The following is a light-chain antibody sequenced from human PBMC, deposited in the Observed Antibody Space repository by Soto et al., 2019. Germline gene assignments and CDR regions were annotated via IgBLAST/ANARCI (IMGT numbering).Light chain of an antibody. CDR1: QSVSSN. CDR2: GAS. CDR3: QQYKNWPLT. Sequence: EIVMTQSPATLSVSPGERATLSCRASQSVSSNFAWYQRKPGQAPRLLIYGASTRATGIPARFSGSGSGTEFTLTISNLQSEDFAVYYCQQYKNWPLTFGGGTKVEI. V-gene: IGKV3-15*01. J-gene: IGKJ4*01.